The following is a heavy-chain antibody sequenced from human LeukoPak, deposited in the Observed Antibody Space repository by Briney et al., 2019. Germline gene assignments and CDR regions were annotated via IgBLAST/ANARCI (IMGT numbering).Heavy chain of an antibody. CDR2: IYYSGST. CDR3: ASRQLRYFDWLDYFDY. J-gene: IGHJ4*02. V-gene: IGHV4-31*03. D-gene: IGHD3-9*01. Sequence: PSETLSLTCTVSGGSISSGGYYWSWIRQHRGDCLEWIGYIYYSGSTYYNPSLKSRVTISVDTSKNQSSLKLSSVTAADTAVYYCASRQLRYFDWLDYFDYWGQGTLVTVSP. CDR1: GGSISSGGYY.